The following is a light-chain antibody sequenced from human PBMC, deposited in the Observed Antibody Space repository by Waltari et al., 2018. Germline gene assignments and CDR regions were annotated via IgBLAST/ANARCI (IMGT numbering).Light chain of an antibody. J-gene: IGLJ3*02. Sequence: QLMLTQSPSASASLGASVKLTCTLSSGHSSYAITWHQQQPEKVPRYLMKVNSDGSHIKGDGIPDRFSGSSSGAERYLTISSLQSEDEADYYCQTGGFGIWVFGGGTKLTVL. V-gene: IGLV4-69*01. CDR1: SGHSSYA. CDR2: VNSDGSH. CDR3: QTGGFGIWV.